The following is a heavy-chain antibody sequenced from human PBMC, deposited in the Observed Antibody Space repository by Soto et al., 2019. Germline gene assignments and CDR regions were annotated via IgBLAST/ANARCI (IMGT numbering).Heavy chain of an antibody. D-gene: IGHD5-18*01. CDR1: GFTFSSYA. CDR2: ISSSSSYI. J-gene: IGHJ4*02. Sequence: EVQLLESGGGLVQPGGSLRLSCAASGFTFSSYAMSWVRQAPGKGLEWVSSISSSSSYIYYADSVKGRFTISRDNAKNSLYLQMNSLRAEDTAVYYCARVRGYSYGAPDYWGQGTLVTVSS. V-gene: IGHV3-21*01. CDR3: ARVRGYSYGAPDY.